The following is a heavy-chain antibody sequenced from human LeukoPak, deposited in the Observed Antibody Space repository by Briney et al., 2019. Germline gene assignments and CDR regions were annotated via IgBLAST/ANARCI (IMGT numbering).Heavy chain of an antibody. Sequence: GGSLRLSCAASGFTFSSYSMNWVRQAPGKGLEWVSSISSSSSYIYYTDSVKGRFTISRDNAKNSLYLQMNSLRAEDTAVYYCARDRTYWFIGFSRDVDAFDIWGQGTMVTVSS. CDR3: ARDRTYWFIGFSRDVDAFDI. J-gene: IGHJ3*02. D-gene: IGHD3-22*01. CDR2: ISSSSSYI. V-gene: IGHV3-21*01. CDR1: GFTFSSYS.